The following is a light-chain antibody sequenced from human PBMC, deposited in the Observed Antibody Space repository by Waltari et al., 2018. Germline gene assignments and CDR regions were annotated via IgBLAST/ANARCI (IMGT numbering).Light chain of an antibody. CDR1: QTISRY. CDR2: ATS. J-gene: IGKJ1*01. V-gene: IGKV1-39*01. Sequence: DIQMTQSPSSLSASVGDRVTITCRASQTISRYLNWYQQKPGEAPKLLIYATSSLQSGVPSRFSGSGSGTDFSLTISSLQPEDFATYPCHQTFRRPWTFGQGTKVEIK. CDR3: HQTFRRPWT.